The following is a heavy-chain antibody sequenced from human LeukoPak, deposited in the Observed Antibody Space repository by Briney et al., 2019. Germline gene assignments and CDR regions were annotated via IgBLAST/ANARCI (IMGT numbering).Heavy chain of an antibody. CDR3: AEDQRWESPHYPDS. CDR2: ISASGGST. CDR1: GFTFSSSA. J-gene: IGHJ4*02. V-gene: IGHV3-23*01. Sequence: PGGSLRLSCAASGFTFSSSAMSWVRQVPGKGLEWVSGISASGGSTYYADSVRGRFTISRDNSKNTLYVQMNSLRDEDTAVYYCAEDQRWESPHYPDSWGQGTLVTVSS. D-gene: IGHD1-26*01.